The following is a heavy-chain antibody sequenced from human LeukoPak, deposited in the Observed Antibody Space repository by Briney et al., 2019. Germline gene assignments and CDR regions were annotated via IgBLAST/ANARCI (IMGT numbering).Heavy chain of an antibody. V-gene: IGHV3-21*01. Sequence: PGGSLRLSCAASGFTFSSYSMNWVRQAPGKGLEWVSSISSSSSYIYYADSVKGRFTISRDNSKNTLYLQMNSLRAEDTAVYYCARDRSGRFFDYWGQGTLVTVSS. CDR3: ARDRSGRFFDY. J-gene: IGHJ4*02. D-gene: IGHD3-10*01. CDR1: GFTFSSYS. CDR2: ISSSSSYI.